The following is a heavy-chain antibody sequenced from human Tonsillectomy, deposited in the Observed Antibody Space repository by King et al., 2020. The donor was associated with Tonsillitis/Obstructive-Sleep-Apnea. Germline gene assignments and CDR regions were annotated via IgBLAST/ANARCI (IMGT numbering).Heavy chain of an antibody. J-gene: IGHJ6*02. D-gene: IGHD3-16*01. CDR1: GGSIRNYY. CDR3: ARRGSYYYYGMDV. V-gene: IGHV4-59*01. CDR2: IYYSGST. Sequence: QLQESGPGLVKPSETLSLTCTVSGGSIRNYYWSWLRQPPGKGLEWIGYIYYSGSTNYNPSLKSRVTISVDTSKNQFSLKLSSVTAADTAVYYCARRGSYYYYGMDVWGQGTTVTVSS.